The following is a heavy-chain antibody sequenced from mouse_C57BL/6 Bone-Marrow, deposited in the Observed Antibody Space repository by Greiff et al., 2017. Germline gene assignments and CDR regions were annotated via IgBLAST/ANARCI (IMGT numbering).Heavy chain of an antibody. CDR1: GFTFSDYY. Sequence: DVKLVESGGGLVQPGGSLKLSCAASGFTFSDYYMYWVRQTPEKRLEWVAYISNGGGSTYYPDTVKGRFTISRDNAKNTLYLQMSRLKSEDTAMYYCARSGDSNYFDYWGQGTTLTVSS. D-gene: IGHD2-5*01. CDR3: ARSGDSNYFDY. CDR2: ISNGGGST. J-gene: IGHJ2*01. V-gene: IGHV5-12*01.